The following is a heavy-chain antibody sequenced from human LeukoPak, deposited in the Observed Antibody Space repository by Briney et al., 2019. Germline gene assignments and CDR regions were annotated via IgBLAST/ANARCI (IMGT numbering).Heavy chain of an antibody. V-gene: IGHV3-23*01. CDR3: AKDDGWVQYAN. CDR1: GFTISSTA. J-gene: IGHJ4*02. Sequence: GGTLRLSCAASGFTISSTAMNWVRQAPGKGLEWVSVISDSGGSTYYADSVKGRFTISRDNFKNTLYLQMNNLRAEDTAVYYCAKDDGWVQYANWGQGTLVTVSS. D-gene: IGHD5-24*01. CDR2: ISDSGGST.